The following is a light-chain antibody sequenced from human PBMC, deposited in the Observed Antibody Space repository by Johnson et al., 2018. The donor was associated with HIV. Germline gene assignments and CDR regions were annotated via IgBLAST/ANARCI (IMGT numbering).Light chain of an antibody. J-gene: IGLJ1*01. V-gene: IGLV1-51*01. CDR1: SSNIGNNY. CDR2: DNN. Sequence: QSVLTQPPSVSAAPGQKVTISCSGSSSNIGNNYVSWYQQLPGTAPKLLIYDNNKRPSGIPDRFSGSKSGTSATLGITGLQTGDEADYYCGTWDSSLSAPRVIGSGTKATVL. CDR3: GTWDSSLSAPRV.